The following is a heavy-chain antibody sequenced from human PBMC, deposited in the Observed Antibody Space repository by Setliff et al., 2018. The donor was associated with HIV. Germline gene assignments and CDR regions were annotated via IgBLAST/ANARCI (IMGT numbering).Heavy chain of an antibody. Sequence: SETLSLTCAVYGGSFSGYYWSWNRQPPGKGLERIGEINHSGRTNYNPSLKSRVTISVDTSKNQFSLKLSSVTAADTAVYYCARGLQYYDSGSYSEDYWGQGTLVTVSS. CDR3: ARGLQYYDSGSYSEDY. CDR2: INHSGRT. V-gene: IGHV4-34*01. D-gene: IGHD3-10*01. CDR1: GGSFSGYY. J-gene: IGHJ4*02.